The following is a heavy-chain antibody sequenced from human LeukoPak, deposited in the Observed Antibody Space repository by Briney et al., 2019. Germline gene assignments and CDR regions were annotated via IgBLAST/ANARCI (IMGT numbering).Heavy chain of an antibody. Sequence: GASVKVSCKASGGTFSSYAISWVRQAPGQGLEWMGGIIPIFGTANYAQKFQGRVTITADESTSTAYMELSSLRSEDTAVYYCATTHGTHNRQQALGLTLGWFDPWGQGTLVTVSS. CDR3: ATTHGTHNRQQALGLTLGWFDP. V-gene: IGHV1-69*13. J-gene: IGHJ5*02. D-gene: IGHD6-13*01. CDR1: GGTFSSYA. CDR2: IIPIFGTA.